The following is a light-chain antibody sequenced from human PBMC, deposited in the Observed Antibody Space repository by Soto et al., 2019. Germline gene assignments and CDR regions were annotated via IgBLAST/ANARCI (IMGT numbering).Light chain of an antibody. J-gene: IGKJ1*01. CDR1: QTISNY. Sequence: DIQMTQSPSSLSASVGDIVTITCRSIQTISNYLNWYQQKPGKAPKLLIYAASTLQTGVPSRFTGSGSGTDFTLTISSLQPEDFETYYCQQTYTTPRTFGQGTKVDIK. CDR2: AAS. CDR3: QQTYTTPRT. V-gene: IGKV1-39*01.